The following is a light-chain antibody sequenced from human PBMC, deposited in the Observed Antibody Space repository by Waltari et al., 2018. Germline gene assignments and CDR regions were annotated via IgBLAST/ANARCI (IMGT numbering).Light chain of an antibody. V-gene: IGLV2-23*03. CDR3: CSYAGSSTFAWV. Sequence: QSALTQPASVSGSPGQSITISCTGTSSDVGSYNLVSWYQQHPGKAPKLMIYEGSKRPSGVSKRFSGSKSGNTASLTSSGLQAEDEADYYCCSYAGSSTFAWVFGGGTKLTVL. CDR2: EGS. J-gene: IGLJ3*02. CDR1: SSDVGSYNL.